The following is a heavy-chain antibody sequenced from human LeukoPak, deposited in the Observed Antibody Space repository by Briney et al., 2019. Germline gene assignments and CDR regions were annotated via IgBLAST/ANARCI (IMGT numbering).Heavy chain of an antibody. CDR1: GGTFSSYA. D-gene: IGHD3-22*01. CDR3: ARGYYDSSGSLPDY. Sequence: SVTVSCKASGGTFSSYAISWVRQAPGQGLEWMGGIIPIFGTANYAQKFQGRVTITADESTSTAYMELSSLRSEDTAVYYCARGYYDSSGSLPDYWGQGTLVTVSS. J-gene: IGHJ4*02. CDR2: IIPIFGTA. V-gene: IGHV1-69*01.